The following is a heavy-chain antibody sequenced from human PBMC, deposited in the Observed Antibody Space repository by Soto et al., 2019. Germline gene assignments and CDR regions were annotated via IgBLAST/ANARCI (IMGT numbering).Heavy chain of an antibody. CDR2: IYSGGRN. V-gene: IGHV4-4*07. Sequence: SETLSLTCTVSGGSISSFYWSWIRQPAGKGLEWIGRIYSGGRNNYNPSLKSRVTIDRSDNQFSLSLSSVTAADTAVYYCARAAGAVPAASGMDVWGQGTTVTVSS. D-gene: IGHD2-2*01. CDR1: GGSISSFY. CDR3: ARAAGAVPAASGMDV. J-gene: IGHJ6*02.